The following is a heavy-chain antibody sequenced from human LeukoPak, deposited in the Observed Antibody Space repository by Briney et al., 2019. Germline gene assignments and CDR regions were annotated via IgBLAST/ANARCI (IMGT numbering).Heavy chain of an antibody. CDR2: IYPGDSDT. CDR1: GYSFTSYW. CDR3: ARLAGYSSSYYYYMDV. J-gene: IGHJ6*03. Sequence: GESLKISCKGSGYSFTSYWIGWVRQMPGKGLEWMGIIYPGDSDTRYSPSFQGQVPISADKSISTAYLQWSSLKASDTAMYYCARLAGYSSSYYYYMDVWGKGTTVTVSS. D-gene: IGHD6-6*01. V-gene: IGHV5-51*01.